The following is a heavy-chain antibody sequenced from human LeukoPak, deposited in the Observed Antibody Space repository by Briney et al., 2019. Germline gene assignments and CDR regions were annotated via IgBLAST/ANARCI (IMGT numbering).Heavy chain of an antibody. CDR1: GGSVTNYY. CDR2: IFYSGST. Sequence: SETLSLTCSVSGGSVTNYYWSWIRQPPGKGLEWIGYIFYSGSTNYNPSLRSRVTISVDTSNDQFSLNLISVTASDTAIYYCARHASAQSSFDYWGQGTLVTVSS. J-gene: IGHJ4*02. CDR3: ARHASAQSSFDY. V-gene: IGHV4-59*08.